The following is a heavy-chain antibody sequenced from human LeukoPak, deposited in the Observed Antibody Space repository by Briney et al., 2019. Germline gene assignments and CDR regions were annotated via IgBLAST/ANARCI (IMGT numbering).Heavy chain of an antibody. CDR2: IGGGGDTT. J-gene: IGHJ4*02. V-gene: IGHV3-23*01. CDR1: GFSFSSYA. D-gene: IGHD2-2*01. CDR3: AKEKYCSSTSCSLFEY. Sequence: PGGSLRLSCAASGFSFSSYAMSWVRQAPGKGREWVSGIGGGGDTTYYPDSVKGRFTISRDNSKNTLYLQMNSLRAEDTALYYCAKEKYCSSTSCSLFEYWGQGTLVTVSS.